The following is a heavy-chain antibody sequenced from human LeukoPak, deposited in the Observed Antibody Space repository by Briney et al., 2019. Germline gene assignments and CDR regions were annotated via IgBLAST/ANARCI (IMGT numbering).Heavy chain of an antibody. CDR3: ARGQWLADY. D-gene: IGHD6-19*01. V-gene: IGHV3-64*01. J-gene: IGHJ4*02. CDR1: GFTFSSYA. CDR2: ISSNGGST. Sequence: PGGSLRLSCAASGFTFSSYAMHWVRQAPGKGLEYVSAISSNGGSTYYANSVKGRFTISRDNSKNTLYLQIGSLRAEDMAVYYSARGQWLADYWGQGTLVTVSS.